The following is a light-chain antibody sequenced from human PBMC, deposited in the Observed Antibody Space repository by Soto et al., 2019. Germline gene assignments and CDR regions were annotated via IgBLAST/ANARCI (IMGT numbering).Light chain of an antibody. CDR2: EAS. J-gene: IGKJ5*01. CDR1: QGISTL. Sequence: TPATKSPSALSAPVGDRVTITCRASQGISTLLTWYQQIPGKAPKVLIYEASLLQSGVPSRFSGSGSGTDFTLTISSLQPEDFAPYYCQHSKSFPIPFGHVTRLAIK. V-gene: IGKV1-13*02. CDR3: QHSKSFPIP.